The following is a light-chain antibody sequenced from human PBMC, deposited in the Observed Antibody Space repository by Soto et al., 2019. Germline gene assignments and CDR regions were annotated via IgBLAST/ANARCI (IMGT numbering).Light chain of an antibody. J-gene: IGKJ1*01. CDR1: PSVSSY. CDR3: QQRNNCPPWT. CDR2: DAS. Sequence: VLTQSPPTQSVAPAARATLSCRGSPSVSSYLAWYQQKPGQAPKLLIYDASNRATGSPARFSGSGSGTDFTLTISSLQPEDFAAYYCQQRNNCPPWTFGQGTKVDIK. V-gene: IGKV3-11*01.